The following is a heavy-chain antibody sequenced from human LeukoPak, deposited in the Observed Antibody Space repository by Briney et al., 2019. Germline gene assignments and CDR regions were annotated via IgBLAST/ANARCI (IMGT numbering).Heavy chain of an antibody. CDR3: AKRSRRLTIVRGVPREDV. Sequence: GGSLRLSCAASGFTFSSYAMTWVRQAPGKGLEWVSVIGYSGGDIQYADSVKGRFTISRDNPKNTVYLEMSSLRAEDTAVYYCAKRSRRLTIVRGVPREDVWGQGTTVTVSS. D-gene: IGHD3-10*01. CDR2: IGYSGGDI. V-gene: IGHV3-23*01. J-gene: IGHJ6*02. CDR1: GFTFSSYA.